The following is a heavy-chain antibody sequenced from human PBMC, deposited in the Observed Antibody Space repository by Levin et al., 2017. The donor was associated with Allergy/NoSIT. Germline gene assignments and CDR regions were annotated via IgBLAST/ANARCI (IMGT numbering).Heavy chain of an antibody. CDR1: GFSFSNYG. Sequence: GGSLRLSCAASGFSFSNYGTHWVRQAPGKGLAWVAIISYDGSHQYYADSVKGRFTISRDNSKNTLSLQMSSLRPEDTAVYYCAKTHNSSLSFDQWGQGTLVTVSS. CDR2: ISYDGSHQ. V-gene: IGHV3-30*18. J-gene: IGHJ4*02. D-gene: IGHD6-13*01. CDR3: AKTHNSSLSFDQ.